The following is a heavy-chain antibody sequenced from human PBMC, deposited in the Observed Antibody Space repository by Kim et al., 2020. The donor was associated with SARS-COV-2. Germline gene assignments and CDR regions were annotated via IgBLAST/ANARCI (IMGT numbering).Heavy chain of an antibody. D-gene: IGHD2-15*01. CDR2: VNSDGSST. J-gene: IGHJ6*02. CDR1: GFTFSSYW. V-gene: IGHV3-74*01. CDR3: AGRYCSGGSCSTYYSMYV. Sequence: GGSLRLSCAASGFTFSSYWMHWVRQAPGKGLVWVSRVNSDGSSTNYADSVKGRFTISRDNAKNTLYLQMNSLRAEDTAVYYCAGRYCSGGSCSTYYSMYVWGRGTTVTVSS.